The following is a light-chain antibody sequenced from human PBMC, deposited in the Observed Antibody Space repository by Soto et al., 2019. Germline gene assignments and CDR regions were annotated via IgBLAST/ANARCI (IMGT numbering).Light chain of an antibody. V-gene: IGKV2-28*01. CDR1: QSLLHSNGYNY. Sequence: DIVMTQSPLSLPVTPGEPASISCRSSQSLLHSNGYNYLDWYLQKPGQSPQLLIYLGSNRASGVPDRFRGSGSGTDFTLKISRVEAEDAGVYYCMQARGGYTFGQGTKLEIK. CDR2: LGS. CDR3: MQARGGYT. J-gene: IGKJ2*01.